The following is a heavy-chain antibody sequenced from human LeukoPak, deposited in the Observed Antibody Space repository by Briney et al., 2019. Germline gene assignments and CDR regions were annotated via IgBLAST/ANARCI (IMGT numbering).Heavy chain of an antibody. D-gene: IGHD3-10*01. CDR2: ISSSSSYI. V-gene: IGHV3-21*01. J-gene: IGHJ4*02. Sequence: EWVSSISSSSSYIYYADSVKGRFTISRDNAKNSLYLQMNSLRAEDTAVYHCASEYYGFDYWGQGTLVTVSS. CDR3: ASEYYGFDY.